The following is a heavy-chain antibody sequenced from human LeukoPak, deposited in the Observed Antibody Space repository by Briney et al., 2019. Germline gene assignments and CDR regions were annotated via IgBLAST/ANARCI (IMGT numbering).Heavy chain of an antibody. CDR2: ISSSSSYI. V-gene: IGHV3-21*01. CDR1: GFTFSGYG. D-gene: IGHD6-19*01. Sequence: PGGSLRLSCAASGFTFSGYGMNWVRQAPGKGLEWVSSISSSSSYIYYADSVKGRFTISRDNAKNSLHLQMNSLRAEDTAVYYCARWWIAVAGTGMWGQGTLVTVSP. CDR3: ARWWIAVAGTGM. J-gene: IGHJ4*02.